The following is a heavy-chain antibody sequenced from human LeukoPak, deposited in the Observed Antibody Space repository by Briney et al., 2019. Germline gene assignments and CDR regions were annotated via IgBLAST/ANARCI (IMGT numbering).Heavy chain of an antibody. J-gene: IGHJ4*02. CDR2: IYYSGST. V-gene: IGHV4-59*08. CDR1: GFDFSSAW. D-gene: IGHD4-17*01. CDR3: ARHSPYGDSTWVPKIDH. Sequence: PGGSLRLSCAASGFDFSSAWMNWVRQAPGKGLEWIGYIYYSGSTNYNPSLKSRVTISVDTSKNQFSLKLSSVTAADTAVYYCARHSPYGDSTWVPKIDHWGQGTLVTVSS.